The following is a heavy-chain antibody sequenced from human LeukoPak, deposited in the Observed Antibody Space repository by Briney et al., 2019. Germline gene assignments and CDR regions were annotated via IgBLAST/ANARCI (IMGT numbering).Heavy chain of an antibody. Sequence: ASVKVFCKACGFTFTDHYIHGVRLAPGGGLEWRGDINHHSGVTSFPQKFRGRVTLNTDTSISAAYIELGSLISDDTAIYYCVREGNQHLSINFGLWGQGALVTVS. V-gene: IGHV1-2*02. CDR3: VREGNQHLSINFGL. D-gene: IGHD4-23*01. CDR1: GFTFTDHY. J-gene: IGHJ5*02. CDR2: INHHSGVT.